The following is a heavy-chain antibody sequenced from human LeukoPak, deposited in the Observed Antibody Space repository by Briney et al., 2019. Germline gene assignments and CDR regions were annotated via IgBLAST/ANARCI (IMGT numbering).Heavy chain of an antibody. Sequence: ASVKVFCKASGYTFTSYDINWVRQATGQGLEWMGWMNPNSGNTGYAQKFQGRVTMTRNTSISTAYMELSSLRSEDTAVYYCARDQDIVVVVAALRQREMGGFDPWGQGTLVTVSS. D-gene: IGHD2-15*01. V-gene: IGHV1-8*01. J-gene: IGHJ5*02. CDR2: MNPNSGNT. CDR1: GYTFTSYD. CDR3: ARDQDIVVVVAALRQREMGGFDP.